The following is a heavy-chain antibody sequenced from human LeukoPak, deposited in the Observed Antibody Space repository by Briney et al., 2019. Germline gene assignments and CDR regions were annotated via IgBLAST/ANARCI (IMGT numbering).Heavy chain of an antibody. V-gene: IGHV3-21*01. CDR1: GFTFSSYN. CDR2: ISSSSSHM. CDR3: VRDSGSSYGYYFLH. Sequence: GGSLRLSCAASGFTFSSYNMYWVRQAPGKGLEWVSSISSSSSHMFYADSVKGRFSISRDNANNSLYLQMNSLRAEDTAVYYCVRDSGSSYGYYFLHWGQGTLVTVSS. J-gene: IGHJ1*01. D-gene: IGHD1-26*01.